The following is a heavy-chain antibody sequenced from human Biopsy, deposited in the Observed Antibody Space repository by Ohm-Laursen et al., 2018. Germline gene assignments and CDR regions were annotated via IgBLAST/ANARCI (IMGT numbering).Heavy chain of an antibody. CDR1: GDSISSYY. CDR3: ARDRGYYSDRTVPGYFDL. D-gene: IGHD3-22*01. Sequence: SETLSLTCTVSGDSISSYYWSWIRQPPGKGLQWIGYDYYTGSTDYNPSLQSRVTISVDTSKNHFLLRLRSVTPADTAIYYCARDRGYYSDRTVPGYFDLWGRGTLVTVSS. CDR2: DYYTGST. V-gene: IGHV4-59*01. J-gene: IGHJ2*01.